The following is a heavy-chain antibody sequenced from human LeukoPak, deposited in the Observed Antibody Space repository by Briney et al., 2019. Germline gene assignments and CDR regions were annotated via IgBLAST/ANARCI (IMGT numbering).Heavy chain of an antibody. CDR1: GGSISSSSYY. D-gene: IGHD2-2*01. J-gene: IGHJ4*02. CDR2: IYYSGST. Sequence: SETLSLTCTVSGGSISSSSYYWGWIRQPPGKGLEWIGSIYYSGSTYYNPSLKSRVTISVDTSKNQFSLKLSSVTAADTAVYYCASGGYQLLSPDYWGQGTLVTVSS. V-gene: IGHV4-39*07. CDR3: ASGGYQLLSPDY.